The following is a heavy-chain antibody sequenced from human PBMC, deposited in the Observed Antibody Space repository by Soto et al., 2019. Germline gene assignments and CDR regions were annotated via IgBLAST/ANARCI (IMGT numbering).Heavy chain of an antibody. V-gene: IGHV4-31*03. CDR2: IYYSGST. CDR3: ARDRGTIVGVGEAPT. CDR1: GGSISSGGYY. Sequence: SETLSLTCTVSGGSISSGGYYWSWIRQHPGKGLEWIGYIYYSGSTYYNPSLKSRVTISVDTSKNQFSLKLSSVTAADTAVYYCARDRGTIVGVGEAPTWGQGTLVTVSS. D-gene: IGHD2-2*01. J-gene: IGHJ5*02.